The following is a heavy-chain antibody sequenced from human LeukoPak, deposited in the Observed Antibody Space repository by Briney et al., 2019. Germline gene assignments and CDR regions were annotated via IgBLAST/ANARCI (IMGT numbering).Heavy chain of an antibody. Sequence: GGSLRLSCAASGFTVSSNYMSWVRQAPGKGLEWVSVIYSGGSTYYADSVKGRFTISRDNSKNTLYLQMNSLRAEDTAVYYCARDKDGDYGDYDYWGQGTLVTVSS. V-gene: IGHV3-53*01. CDR3: ARDKDGDYGDYDY. CDR2: IYSGGST. J-gene: IGHJ4*02. D-gene: IGHD4-17*01. CDR1: GFTVSSNY.